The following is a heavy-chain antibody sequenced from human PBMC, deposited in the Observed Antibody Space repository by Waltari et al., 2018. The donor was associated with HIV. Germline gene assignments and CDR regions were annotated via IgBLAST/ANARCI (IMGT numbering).Heavy chain of an antibody. V-gene: IGHV4-39*01. J-gene: IGHJ4*02. CDR2: IYYSGST. D-gene: IGHD5-12*01. Sequence: QLQLQESGPGLVKPSETLSLTCTVSGGSISSSSYYWGWIRQPPGKGLEWIGSIYYSGSTYYNPSLKSRVTISVDTSKNQFSLKLSSVTAADTAVYYCARHAGSGYDRTFALWGQGTLVTVSS. CDR3: ARHAGSGYDRTFAL. CDR1: GGSISSSSYY.